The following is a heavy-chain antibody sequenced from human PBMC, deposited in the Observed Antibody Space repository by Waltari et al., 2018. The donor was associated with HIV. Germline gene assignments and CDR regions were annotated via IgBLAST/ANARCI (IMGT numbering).Heavy chain of an antibody. V-gene: IGHV3-7*01. Sequence: ASGFTFSSYWMSWVRQAPGKGLEWVANIKQDGSDKHYADSVKGRFTVSRDNAKRSLYLQMNSLRAEDTAVYYCATLTGPYYRDSFGFSLDFWGQGALITVSS. D-gene: IGHD3-22*01. CDR3: ATLTGPYYRDSFGFSLDF. CDR1: GFTFSSYW. CDR2: IKQDGSDK. J-gene: IGHJ4*02.